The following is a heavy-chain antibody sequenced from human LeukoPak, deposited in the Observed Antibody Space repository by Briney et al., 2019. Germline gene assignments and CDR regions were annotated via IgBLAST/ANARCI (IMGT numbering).Heavy chain of an antibody. J-gene: IGHJ5*02. CDR1: GFTFSDYY. D-gene: IGHD2-2*01. CDR3: ARGHYCSSPSCYPYWFAP. CDR2: IISSISYT. Sequence: GSLRLSCAASGFTFSDYYTSCIRHAPRNGLEWVSYIISSISYTNNADSWIGRFAISRDNAQNSLYLQMTSLTAEDTAVYYCARGHYCSSPSCYPYWFAPWGQGNLVPVSS. V-gene: IGHV3-11*05.